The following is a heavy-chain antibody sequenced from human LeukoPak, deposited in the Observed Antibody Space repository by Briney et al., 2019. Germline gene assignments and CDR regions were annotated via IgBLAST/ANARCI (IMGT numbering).Heavy chain of an antibody. V-gene: IGHV4-34*01. D-gene: IGHD4-17*01. CDR1: GGSFSGYY. CDR3: ARGYFYGDYGEKYNWFDP. Sequence: PSETLSLTCAVYGGSFSGYYWSWIRQPPGKGLEWIGEINHSGSTNYNPSLKSRVTISVDTSKNQFSLKLSSVTAADTAVYYCARGYFYGDYGEKYNWFDPWGQGTLVTVSS. CDR2: INHSGST. J-gene: IGHJ5*02.